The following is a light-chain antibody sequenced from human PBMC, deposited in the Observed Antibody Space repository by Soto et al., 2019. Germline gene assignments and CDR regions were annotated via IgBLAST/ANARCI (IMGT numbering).Light chain of an antibody. Sequence: EIVLTQSPGTLSLSPGERATLSCRASQSVRSSYLAWYQQTLGQAPRLLIYGVSNRATGIPDRFSGSGSGTDFTLTISRLESEDFANYYCQQYGTSPRTFGQGTKVEIK. CDR3: QQYGTSPRT. CDR1: QSVRSSY. V-gene: IGKV3-20*01. J-gene: IGKJ1*01. CDR2: GVS.